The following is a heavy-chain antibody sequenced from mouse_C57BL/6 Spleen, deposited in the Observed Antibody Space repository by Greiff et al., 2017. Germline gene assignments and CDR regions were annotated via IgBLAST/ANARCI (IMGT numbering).Heavy chain of an antibody. CDR3: ARFRDRYYAMDY. Sequence: VQLQQSGAELVKPGASVKMSCKASGYTFTSYWITWVKQRPGQGLEWIGDIYPGSGSTNYNEKFKSKATLTVDTSSSTAYMQLSSLTSEDSAVYYCARFRDRYYAMDYWGQGTSVTVSS. D-gene: IGHD3-3*01. V-gene: IGHV1-55*01. CDR2: IYPGSGST. CDR1: GYTFTSYW. J-gene: IGHJ4*01.